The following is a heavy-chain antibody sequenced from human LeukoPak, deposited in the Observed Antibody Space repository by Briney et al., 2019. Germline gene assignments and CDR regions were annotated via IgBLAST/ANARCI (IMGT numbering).Heavy chain of an antibody. D-gene: IGHD3-10*01. V-gene: IGHV3-20*04. CDR1: GFTFDDYG. CDR2: INWNGGST. CDR3: AKDLHYGSADY. Sequence: GGSLRLSCAASGFTFDDYGMSWVRQAPGKGLEWVSGINWNGGSTGYADSVKGRFTISRDNAKNTLYLQMNSLRAEDTAVYYCAKDLHYGSADYWGQGTLVTVSS. J-gene: IGHJ4*02.